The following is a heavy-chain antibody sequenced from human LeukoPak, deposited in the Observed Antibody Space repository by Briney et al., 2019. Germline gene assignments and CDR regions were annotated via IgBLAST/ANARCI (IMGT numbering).Heavy chain of an antibody. J-gene: IGHJ4*02. D-gene: IGHD3-22*01. CDR2: ISGGGGST. Sequence: PGGSLRLSCAASGFTFRNYWMSWVRQAPGKGLEWVSTISGGGGSTYYADSVKGRFTISRDFSKNTVFLHMNSLRAEDTAMYYCARGDDSGYYDYFDYWGQGALVTVSS. CDR1: GFTFRNYW. V-gene: IGHV3-23*01. CDR3: ARGDDSGYYDYFDY.